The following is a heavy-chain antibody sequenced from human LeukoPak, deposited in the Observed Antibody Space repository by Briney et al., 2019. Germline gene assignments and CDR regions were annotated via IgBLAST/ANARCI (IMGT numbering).Heavy chain of an antibody. CDR3: ARGAHYHDSSEGYDY. J-gene: IGHJ4*02. Sequence: GASVKLSCKASGDTFTAYYMHWVRQAPGQGLEWMGWITPNSGGTNYAQKFQRRVTMTRDTSISTAYMELSGLRSHDTAVYYCARGAHYHDSSEGYDYWGQGTLVTVSS. CDR1: GDTFTAYY. V-gene: IGHV1-2*02. D-gene: IGHD3-22*01. CDR2: ITPNSGGT.